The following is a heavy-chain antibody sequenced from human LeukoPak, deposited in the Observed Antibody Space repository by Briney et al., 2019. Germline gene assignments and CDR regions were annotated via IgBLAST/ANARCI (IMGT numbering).Heavy chain of an antibody. J-gene: IGHJ6*03. D-gene: IGHD2-21*02. V-gene: IGHV3-48*01. CDR2: ISSSSSTI. CDR3: ARSPVVVTAIGAYYYYYMDV. Sequence: GGSLRLSCAASGFTFSSYSMNWVRQAPGKGLEWVSYISSSSSTIYYADSVKGRFTISRDKAKNSLYLQMNSLRAEDTAVYYCARSPVVVTAIGAYYYYYMDVWGKGTTVTVSS. CDR1: GFTFSSYS.